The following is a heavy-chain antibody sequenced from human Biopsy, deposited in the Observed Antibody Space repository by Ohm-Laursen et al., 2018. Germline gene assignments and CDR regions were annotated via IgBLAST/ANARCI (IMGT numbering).Heavy chain of an antibody. CDR2: IYDRGSTA. J-gene: IGHJ4*02. V-gene: IGHV4-61*01. CDR3: ARGMRSSGWPYFDS. CDR1: GDSVSSGSFY. Sequence: TLSLTCTVSGDSVSSGSFYWTWIRQPPGQGLEYIGYIYDRGSTANYNPSLESRVTMSVDMPKNQFSLKLSSVTAAETAIYYCARGMRSSGWPYFDSWGQGTLVTGSS. D-gene: IGHD6-19*01.